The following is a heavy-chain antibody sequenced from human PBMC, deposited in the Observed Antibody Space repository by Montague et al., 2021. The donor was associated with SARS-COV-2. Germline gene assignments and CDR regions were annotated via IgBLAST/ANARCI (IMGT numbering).Heavy chain of an antibody. D-gene: IGHD3-3*01. CDR2: IYYSGST. J-gene: IGHJ4*02. V-gene: IGHV4-39*01. CDR3: VRGRSGYFNPLDY. Sequence: SETLSLTCTVSDDSITSRSYYCAWIRQPPGKGLEWIGSIYYSGSTYYNPSLKSRVTVSVDTSKKQFSLNLSSVTAADTAVFYCVRGRSGYFNPLDYWGQGTLVTVSS. CDR1: DDSITSRSYY.